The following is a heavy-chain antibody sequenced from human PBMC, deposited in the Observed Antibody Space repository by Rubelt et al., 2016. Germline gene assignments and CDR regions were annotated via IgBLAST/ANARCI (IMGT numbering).Heavy chain of an antibody. CDR1: GGSISSSSYY. D-gene: IGHD3-16*01. Sequence: QLQLQESGPGLVKPSETLSLTCTVSGGSISSSSYYWGWIRQPPGKGLEWIGSIYYIGSTYYNPSLKVRVTISVDTSKNQFSLKLSSVTAADTAVYYCARLRWGPMDVWGKGTTVTVSS. J-gene: IGHJ6*04. CDR3: ARLRWGPMDV. CDR2: IYYIGST. V-gene: IGHV4-39*01.